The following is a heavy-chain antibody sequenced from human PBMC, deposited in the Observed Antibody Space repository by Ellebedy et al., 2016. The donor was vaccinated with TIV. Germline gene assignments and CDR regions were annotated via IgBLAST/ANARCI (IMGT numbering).Heavy chain of an antibody. J-gene: IGHJ3*02. D-gene: IGHD7-27*01. CDR3: ARDMGWGNERINDAFDI. CDR1: GFTFSSYD. Sequence: GESLKISCAASGFTFSSYDMHWVRQGTGKGLEWVSAIGTAGDTYYPGSVRGRFTVSRDNTKNSVYLQMNSLRAEDTSLYYCARDMGWGNERINDAFDIWGQGTMVTVSS. V-gene: IGHV3-13*01. CDR2: IGTAGDT.